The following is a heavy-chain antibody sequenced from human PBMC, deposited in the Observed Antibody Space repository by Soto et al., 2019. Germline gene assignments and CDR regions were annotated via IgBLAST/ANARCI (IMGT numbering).Heavy chain of an antibody. CDR2: IDPSDSYT. V-gene: IGHV5-10-1*01. D-gene: IGHD5-18*01. CDR3: ARHDGIVDTAMVSYYYYGMDV. J-gene: IGHJ6*02. CDR1: GYSFTSYW. Sequence: PGESLKISCKGSGYSFTSYWISWVRQMPGKGLEWMGRIDPSDSYTNYSPSFQDHVTISADKSISTAYLQWSSLKASDTAMYYCARHDGIVDTAMVSYYYYGMDVWGQGTTVTVSS.